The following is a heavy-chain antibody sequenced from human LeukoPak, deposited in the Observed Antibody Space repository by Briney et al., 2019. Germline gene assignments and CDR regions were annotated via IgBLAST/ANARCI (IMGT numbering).Heavy chain of an antibody. CDR1: GASNSRHY. J-gene: IGHJ5*02. D-gene: IGHD3-22*01. Sequence: SETLSLTCVVSGASNSRHYRSWIRQPPGKGLEWIGYISASGRTKYRPALKSRVTISGDTSKNQFSLRLTSVTAADTAVYCCARHRENSYESSHMGFDPWGPGTLVTVSS. CDR2: ISASGRT. CDR3: ARHRENSYESSHMGFDP. V-gene: IGHV4-4*09.